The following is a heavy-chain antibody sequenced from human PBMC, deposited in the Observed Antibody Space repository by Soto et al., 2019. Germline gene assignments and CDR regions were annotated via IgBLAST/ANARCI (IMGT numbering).Heavy chain of an antibody. CDR2: IFSNDEK. D-gene: IGHD7-27*01. CDR1: GFSLSNARMG. CDR3: ARIWGPYYYYGMDV. V-gene: IGHV2-26*01. Sequence: QVTLKESGPVLVKPTETLTLTCTVSGFSLSNARMGVSWIRQPPGKALEWLAHIFSNDEKSYSTSLKSRLTISKDTAKSQVVLTMTNMDTVDTATYYCARIWGPYYYYGMDVWGQGTTVTVSS. J-gene: IGHJ6*02.